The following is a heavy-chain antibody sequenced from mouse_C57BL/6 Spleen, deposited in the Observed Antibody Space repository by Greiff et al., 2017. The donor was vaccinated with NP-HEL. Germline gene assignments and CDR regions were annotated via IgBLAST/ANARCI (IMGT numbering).Heavy chain of an antibody. J-gene: IGHJ1*03. Sequence: DVQLQESGPELVKPGASVKISCKASGYSFTGYYMNWVKQSPEKSLEWIGEINPSTGGTTYNQKFKAKATLTVDKSSSTAYMQLKSLTSEDSAVYYCARNYYGSSSLYFDVWGTGTTVTVSS. CDR3: ARNYYGSSSLYFDV. V-gene: IGHV1-42*01. CDR2: INPSTGGT. CDR1: GYSFTGYY. D-gene: IGHD1-1*01.